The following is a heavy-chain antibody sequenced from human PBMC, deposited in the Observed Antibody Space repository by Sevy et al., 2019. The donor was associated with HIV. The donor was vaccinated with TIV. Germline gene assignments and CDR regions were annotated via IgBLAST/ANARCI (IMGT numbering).Heavy chain of an antibody. CDR2: VYHTGST. Sequence: SETLSLTCAVSGVSVTSDTYYWSWIRQPPGKGLEWIGYVYHTGSTNYSPSFKSRVTISIDTSKNQFCLRLFSVAAADTAMYYCAREPYFFDKSGYFWDYWGQGILVTVSS. J-gene: IGHJ4*02. V-gene: IGHV4-61*01. CDR3: AREPYFFDKSGYFWDY. CDR1: GVSVTSDTYY. D-gene: IGHD3-22*01.